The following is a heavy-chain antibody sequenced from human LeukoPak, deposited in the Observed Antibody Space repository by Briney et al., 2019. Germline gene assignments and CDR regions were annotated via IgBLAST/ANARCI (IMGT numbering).Heavy chain of an antibody. CDR3: ARDGYSFGHDFDY. D-gene: IGHD5-18*01. J-gene: IGHJ4*02. V-gene: IGHV3-74*01. Sequence: TGGSLRLSCAASGFTFSSYWMNWVRHTPGKGLVWVSRIKGDGSSTSYADSVKGQFTISRDNAKNTLYLQMNSLRAEDTAVYYCARDGYSFGHDFDYWGQGTLVTVSS. CDR2: IKGDGSST. CDR1: GFTFSSYW.